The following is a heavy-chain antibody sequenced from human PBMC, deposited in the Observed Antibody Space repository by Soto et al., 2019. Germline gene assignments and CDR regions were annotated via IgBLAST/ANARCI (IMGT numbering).Heavy chain of an antibody. CDR2: ISATGGGT. Sequence: GGSLRLSCAASGFKFSNYAMSWVRQSPGKGLEWVSLISATGGGTYYADSVKGRFTISRDNSHNTLYLQVHSLTAEDTAVYYCAKDRRAGGNSAFYFDFWGQGAQVTSPQ. V-gene: IGHV3-23*01. CDR3: AKDRRAGGNSAFYFDF. J-gene: IGHJ4*02. D-gene: IGHD3-16*01. CDR1: GFKFSNYA.